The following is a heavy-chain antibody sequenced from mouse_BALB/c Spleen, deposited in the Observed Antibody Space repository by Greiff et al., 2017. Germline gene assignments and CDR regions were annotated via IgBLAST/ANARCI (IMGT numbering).Heavy chain of an antibody. Sequence: EVQVVESGGGLVKPGGSLKLSCAASGFTFSDYYMYWVRQTPEKRLEWVATISDGGSYTYYPDSVKGRFTISRDNAKNNLYLQMSSLKSEDTAMYYCARGGDGNYEAWFAYWGQGTLVTGSA. V-gene: IGHV5-4*02. J-gene: IGHJ3*01. CDR1: GFTFSDYY. CDR3: ARGGDGNYEAWFAY. D-gene: IGHD2-1*01. CDR2: ISDGGSYT.